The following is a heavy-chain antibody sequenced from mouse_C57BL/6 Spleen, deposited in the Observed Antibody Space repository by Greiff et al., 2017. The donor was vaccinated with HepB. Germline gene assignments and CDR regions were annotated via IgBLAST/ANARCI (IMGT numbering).Heavy chain of an antibody. CDR3: ARQAPLGDYAMDY. D-gene: IGHD3-1*01. CDR2: ISSGSSTI. J-gene: IGHJ4*01. V-gene: IGHV5-17*01. Sequence: EVKVVESGGGLVKPGGSLKLSCAASGFTFSDYGMHWVRQAPEKGLEWVAYISSGSSTIYYADTVKGRFTISRDNAKNTLFLQMTSLRSEDTAMYYCARQAPLGDYAMDYWGQGTSVTVSS. CDR1: GFTFSDYG.